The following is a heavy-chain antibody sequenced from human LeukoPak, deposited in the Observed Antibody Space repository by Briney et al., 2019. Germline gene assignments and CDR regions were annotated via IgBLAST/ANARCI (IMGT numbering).Heavy chain of an antibody. Sequence: GASVKVSCKASVLNFSSYAISWVRQATGQGLDWIGGIIPIFVTANYAQKFQGRVTITADESTSTAYMELSSLRSEDTAVYYCARRRDAGSSWYSLTKSYYFDYWGQGTLVTVSS. V-gene: IGHV1-69*13. J-gene: IGHJ4*02. D-gene: IGHD6-13*01. CDR1: VLNFSSYA. CDR3: ARRRDAGSSWYSLTKSYYFDY. CDR2: IIPIFVTA.